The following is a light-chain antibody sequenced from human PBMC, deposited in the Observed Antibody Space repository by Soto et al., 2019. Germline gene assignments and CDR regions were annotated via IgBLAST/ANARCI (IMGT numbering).Light chain of an antibody. CDR2: GTS. CDR3: QQYNNWPLIT. V-gene: IGKV3-15*01. J-gene: IGKJ5*01. Sequence: EIVFTQSPGTLSLSPGERATLSCRASQNIKNNLAWYQQKPGQGPRLLIFGTSTRATSIPARFSGSGSGTLFTLTITSLQSEDFAVYYCQQYNNWPLITFGQGTLLEIK. CDR1: QNIKNN.